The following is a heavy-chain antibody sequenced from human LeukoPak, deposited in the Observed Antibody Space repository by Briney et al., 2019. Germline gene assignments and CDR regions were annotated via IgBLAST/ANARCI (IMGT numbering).Heavy chain of an antibody. CDR3: ARVTMVAAASYNWFVP. CDR2: IWSDGSNK. CDR1: GFTFSNAW. J-gene: IGHJ5*02. V-gene: IGHV3-33*08. Sequence: GGSLRLSCAASGFTFSNAWMSWVRQAPGKGLEWVAVIWSDGSNKYYADSVRGRFTISRDNSKNTLYLQMNSLRAEDTAVYYCARVTMVAAASYNWFVPWGQGTLVTVSS. D-gene: IGHD2-15*01.